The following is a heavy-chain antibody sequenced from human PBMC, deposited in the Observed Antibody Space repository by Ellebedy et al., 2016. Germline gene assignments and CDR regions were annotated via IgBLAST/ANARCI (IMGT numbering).Heavy chain of an antibody. Sequence: GESLKISCVASGFTFSDYYMTWLRRAAGKGLERVSYISSQSSYLDYADSVEGRFTISRDNAKNSLFLQMNNLRAEDTAVYYCARSGNYDSGMDVWGQGTTVTVSS. D-gene: IGHD5-12*01. CDR1: GFTFSDYY. CDR3: ARSGNYDSGMDV. J-gene: IGHJ6*02. V-gene: IGHV3-11*06. CDR2: ISSQSSYL.